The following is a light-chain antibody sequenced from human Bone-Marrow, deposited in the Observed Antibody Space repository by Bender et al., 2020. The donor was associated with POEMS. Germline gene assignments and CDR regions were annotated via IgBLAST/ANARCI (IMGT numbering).Light chain of an antibody. CDR1: HIGRKS. V-gene: IGLV3-21*02. J-gene: IGLJ2*01. CDR2: DDS. CDR3: QRWDTDAHCPV. Sequence: SFVLTQPPSVSVAPGQTARVTCGGDHIGRKSVHWHQQKSGQAPVLVVYDDSVRPSGIPDRFYGSHTGNTATLTISGVEVGDGADFYCQRWDTDAHCPVVGGGTKLTV.